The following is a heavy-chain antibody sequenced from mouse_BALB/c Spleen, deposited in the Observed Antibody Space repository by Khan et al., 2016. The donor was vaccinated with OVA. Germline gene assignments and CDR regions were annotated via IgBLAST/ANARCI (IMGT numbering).Heavy chain of an antibody. V-gene: IGHV5-6*01. CDR3: ATHLTGSFAY. D-gene: IGHD4-1*01. J-gene: IGHJ3*01. Sequence: EVELVESGGDLVKSGGSLKLSCAASGFTFSPYSMSWVRQTPDKRLEWVATISSDGDYTYYPDSVKGRFNISRAHAKNTLYLQMSSLKSEDTAIYYCATHLTGSFAYWGQGTLVTVSA. CDR1: GFTFSPYS. CDR2: ISSDGDYT.